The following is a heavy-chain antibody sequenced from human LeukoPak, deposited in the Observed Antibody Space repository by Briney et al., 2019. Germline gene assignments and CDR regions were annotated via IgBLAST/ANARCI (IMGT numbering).Heavy chain of an antibody. J-gene: IGHJ4*02. V-gene: IGHV3-48*04. Sequence: PGGSLRLSCAASGFTFSDYSMNWVRQAPGKGLEWVSNIRGSGEGLGSGVYYADSVKGRFTISRDNAKNSLYLQMNSLSAEDTAVYYCTRYLNWGFDYWGQGALVTVSS. CDR2: IRGSGEGLGSGV. CDR3: TRYLNWGFDY. D-gene: IGHD7-27*01. CDR1: GFTFSDYS.